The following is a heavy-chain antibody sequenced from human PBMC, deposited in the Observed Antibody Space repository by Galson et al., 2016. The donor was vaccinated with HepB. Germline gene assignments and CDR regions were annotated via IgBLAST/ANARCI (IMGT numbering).Heavy chain of an antibody. CDR2: ISTDGSES. Sequence: SLRLSCAASGFFFSSYAMNWVRQAPGKGLEWVAVISTDGSESYYGDSVRGRFSISRDNSGNTVFLQMNSLKTEDTAVYYCIKANGWIPLWGYFEYWGQGAPVTVTT. CDR3: IKANGWIPLWGYFEY. D-gene: IGHD7-27*01. CDR1: GFFFSSYA. J-gene: IGHJ4*02. V-gene: IGHV3-30*18.